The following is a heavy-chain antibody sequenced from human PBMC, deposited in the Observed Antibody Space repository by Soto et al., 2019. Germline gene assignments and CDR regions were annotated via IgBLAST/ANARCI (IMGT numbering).Heavy chain of an antibody. J-gene: IGHJ6*02. D-gene: IGHD3-10*02. Sequence: TLSLTSTVSGGSLSSGGYYCSLIRQQPGKGLEWIGYIYYSGSTYYNPSLKSRVTISVDTSKNQFSLKLSSVTAADTAVYYCASLSGDSNNGMLVWGQTPTVSV. CDR3: ASLSGDSNNGMLV. CDR2: IYYSGST. CDR1: GGSLSSGGYY. V-gene: IGHV4-31*03.